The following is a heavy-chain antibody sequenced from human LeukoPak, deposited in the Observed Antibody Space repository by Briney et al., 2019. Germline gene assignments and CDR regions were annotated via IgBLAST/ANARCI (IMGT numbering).Heavy chain of an antibody. D-gene: IGHD3-22*01. CDR1: GFTFSSYE. Sequence: PGGSLRLSCAASGFTFSSYEMNWVRQAPGKGLEWVSYISSSGSTIYYADSVKGRFTISRDNSKNTLYLQMNSLRAEDTAVYYCANPYDSSGWNAFDIWGQGTMVTVSS. CDR2: ISSSGSTI. V-gene: IGHV3-48*03. J-gene: IGHJ3*02. CDR3: ANPYDSSGWNAFDI.